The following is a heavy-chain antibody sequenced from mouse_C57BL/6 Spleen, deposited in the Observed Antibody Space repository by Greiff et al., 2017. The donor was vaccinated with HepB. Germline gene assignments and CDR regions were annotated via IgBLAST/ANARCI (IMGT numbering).Heavy chain of an antibody. D-gene: IGHD2-4*01. V-gene: IGHV1-66*01. CDR1: GYSFTSYY. J-gene: IGHJ4*01. CDR3: ARGADDYDYAMDY. Sequence: VQRVESGPELVKPGASVKISCKASGYSFTSYYIHWVKQRPGQGLEWIGWIYPGSGNTKYNEKFKGKATLTADTSSSTAYMQLSSLTSEDSAVYSCARGADDYDYAMDYWGQGTSVTVSS. CDR2: IYPGSGNT.